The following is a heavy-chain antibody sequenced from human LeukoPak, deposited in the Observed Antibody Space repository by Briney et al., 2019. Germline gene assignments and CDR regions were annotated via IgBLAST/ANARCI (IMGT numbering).Heavy chain of an antibody. V-gene: IGHV4-59*01. Sequence: SETLSLTCTVSGGSISSYYWTWIRQPPGKGLEWIGYIYYSRSTNYNLSLKSRVTISPATSKNQFSLNLSSVTAADTAVYYCARDLGGGYGTWFDPWGQGTLVIVSS. CDR2: IYYSRST. CDR3: ARDLGGGYGTWFDP. J-gene: IGHJ5*02. CDR1: GGSISSYY. D-gene: IGHD3-16*01.